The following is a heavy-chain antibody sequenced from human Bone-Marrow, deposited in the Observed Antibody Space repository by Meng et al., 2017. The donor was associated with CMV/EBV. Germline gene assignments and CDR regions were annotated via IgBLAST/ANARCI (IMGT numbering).Heavy chain of an antibody. J-gene: IGHJ3*02. CDR2: MNPNSGNT. CDR1: GYTFTSYD. Sequence: ASVKVSCKASGYTFTSYDINWVRQATGQGLEWMGWMNPNSGNTGYAQKFQGRVTITRNTSISTAYMELSSLRSEDTAVYYCARGYGNYDFWSGYSLHENAFDIWGQGTRVTVSS. D-gene: IGHD3-3*01. V-gene: IGHV1-8*03. CDR3: ARGYGNYDFWSGYSLHENAFDI.